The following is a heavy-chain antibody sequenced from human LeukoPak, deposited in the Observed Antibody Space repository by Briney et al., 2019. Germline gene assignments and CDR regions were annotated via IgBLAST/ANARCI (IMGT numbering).Heavy chain of an antibody. J-gene: IGHJ4*01. Sequence: PGGSLSLSCAASGFTFSSYWMHWVRQAPGKGLVWVSRINSDGSSTNYADSVKGRFTISRDNAKNTLYLQMNSLRAEDTAMYYCARAVYYSHYLGYWGQRTLVTIVS. V-gene: IGHV3-74*01. CDR2: INSDGSST. CDR3: ARAVYYSHYLGY. D-gene: IGHD3-10*01. CDR1: GFTFSSYW.